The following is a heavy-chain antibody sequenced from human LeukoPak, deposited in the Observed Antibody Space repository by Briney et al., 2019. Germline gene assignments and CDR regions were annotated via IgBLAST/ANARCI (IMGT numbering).Heavy chain of an antibody. CDR3: ATYKHQLRTVYFDY. V-gene: IGHV3-7*02. Sequence: PGGALRLSCAASGFTLSSYWMSWVRQAPGKGLEWVANIKQDGSDKNYVDSVKGRFIISKDNAKNLLSLEMNGLRAEDTAVYYCATYKHQLRTVYFDYWGQGTLVTVSS. CDR1: GFTLSSYW. D-gene: IGHD1-1*01. CDR2: IKQDGSDK. J-gene: IGHJ4*02.